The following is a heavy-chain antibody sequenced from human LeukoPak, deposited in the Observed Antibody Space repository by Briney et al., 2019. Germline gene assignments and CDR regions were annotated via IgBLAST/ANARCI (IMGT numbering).Heavy chain of an antibody. CDR1: GFNVGSNY. D-gene: IGHD2-15*01. J-gene: IGHJ4*02. V-gene: IGHV3-66*02. CDR3: ASFLGGFSSFH. CDR2: IFSGGST. Sequence: GESLRLSCAASGFNVGSNYMSWVRQAPGKGLEWVPIIFSGGSTYYVDSVKGRFTTSRDNSKNTLYLQMNSLRAEDTAVYYCASFLGGFSSFHWGQGTLVAVSS.